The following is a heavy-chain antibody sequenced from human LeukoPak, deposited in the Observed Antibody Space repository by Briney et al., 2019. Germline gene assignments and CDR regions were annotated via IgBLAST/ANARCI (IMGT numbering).Heavy chain of an antibody. J-gene: IGHJ3*02. CDR2: ISAYNGST. D-gene: IGHD2-15*01. CDR1: GYTFTNYG. Sequence: ASVKVSCKASGYTFTNYGISWVRQAPGRGLEWMGWISAYNGSTNYAQKLQGRVTMTTDTSTSTAYMELRSLRSDDTAVYYCARDSRPVVVAPGGAFDIWGQGTMVTVPS. V-gene: IGHV1-18*01. CDR3: ARDSRPVVVAPGGAFDI.